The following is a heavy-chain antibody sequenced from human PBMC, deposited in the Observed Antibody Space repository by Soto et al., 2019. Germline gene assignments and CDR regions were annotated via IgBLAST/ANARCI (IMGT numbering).Heavy chain of an antibody. D-gene: IGHD7-27*01. Sequence: EVQLVESGGGLVQPGGSLRLSCAASGFTFSSYSMNWVRQAPGKGLEWVSYISSSSSTIYYADSVKGRFTISRDNAKNALYLQRNGLRAEDTAVYYWARDRPNWGGWDYWGQGTLVTVSS. J-gene: IGHJ4*02. V-gene: IGHV3-48*01. CDR3: ARDRPNWGGWDY. CDR1: GFTFSSYS. CDR2: ISSSSSTI.